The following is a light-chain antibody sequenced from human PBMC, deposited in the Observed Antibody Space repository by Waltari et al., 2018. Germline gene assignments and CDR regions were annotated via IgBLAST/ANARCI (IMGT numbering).Light chain of an antibody. CDR2: EVS. CDR3: SSYTSSSTLEV. Sequence: QSALTQPASVSGSPGQSITISCTGTSSDIGGYNHVSWYQQHPAKAPKLMIYEVSNRPSGVSNRFSGSKSGNTASLTISRLQAEDEADYYCSSYTSSSTLEVFRAGTKVTVL. V-gene: IGLV2-14*01. J-gene: IGLJ1*01. CDR1: SSDIGGYNH.